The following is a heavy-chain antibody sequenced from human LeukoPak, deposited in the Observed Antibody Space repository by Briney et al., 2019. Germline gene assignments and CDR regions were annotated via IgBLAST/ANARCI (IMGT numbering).Heavy chain of an antibody. D-gene: IGHD3-3*01. Sequence: GGSLRLSCAASGFTFSSYGMHWVRQAPGKGLEWVAFIQSDGSNKYYTDSIKGRFTISRDNSKNTLYLQMNSLRPEDTAVYYCSNLRVVQLLFFGYWGQGTLVTVSS. V-gene: IGHV3-30*02. J-gene: IGHJ4*02. CDR2: IQSDGSNK. CDR3: SNLRVVQLLFFGY. CDR1: GFTFSSYG.